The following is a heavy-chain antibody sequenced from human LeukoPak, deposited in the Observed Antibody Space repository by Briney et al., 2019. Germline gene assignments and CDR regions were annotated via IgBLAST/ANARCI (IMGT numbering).Heavy chain of an antibody. CDR3: ARAAGMDV. Sequence: GKSLRLSCAASGFTFSNYAMHWVRQAPGKGLEWVSLISSGGTYEYYADSVKGRFTISRDKSKNTLYLQMNSLRPDDTAVYYCARAAGMDVWGQGTTVTVSS. J-gene: IGHJ6*02. CDR2: ISSGGTYE. V-gene: IGHV3-30*01. CDR1: GFTFSNYA.